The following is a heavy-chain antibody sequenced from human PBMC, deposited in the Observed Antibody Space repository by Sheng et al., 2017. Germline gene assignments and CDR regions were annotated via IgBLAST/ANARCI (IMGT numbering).Heavy chain of an antibody. J-gene: IGHJ6*02. D-gene: IGHD3-10*01. Sequence: EVQLAESGGGLVQPGGSLRLSCAASGFTISNNYMSWVRQAPGKGLEWVSLIHSDVNTYYAESVKGRFTISRDKAKNTLYLQMNSLRVEDTAVYFCHGELLWSHDGMAVWGQGTTVTVSS. CDR1: GFTISNNY. CDR2: IHSDVNT. CDR3: HGELLWSHDGMAV. V-gene: IGHV3-66*01.